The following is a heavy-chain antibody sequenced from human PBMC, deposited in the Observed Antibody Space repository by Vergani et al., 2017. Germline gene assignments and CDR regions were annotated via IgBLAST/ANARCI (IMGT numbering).Heavy chain of an antibody. CDR3: SREQDVGYSSKYYYYYGMDV. D-gene: IGHD5-18*01. J-gene: IGHJ6*02. V-gene: IGHV1-69-2*01. CDR2: VDPEDGET. CDR1: GYTLTDYW. Sequence: DVQLVQSGAEVKKPGTTVKISCKVSGYTLTDYWMHWVQQAPGKGLEWMGAVDPEDGETVYAEKFQARVTITADTSRDTVYLEVTSLKSDDTAVYYCSREQDVGYSSKYYYYYGMDVWGQGTTVTVSS.